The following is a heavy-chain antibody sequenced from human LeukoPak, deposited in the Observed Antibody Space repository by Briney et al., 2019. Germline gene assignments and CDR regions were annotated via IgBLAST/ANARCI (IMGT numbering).Heavy chain of an antibody. Sequence: AGGSLRLSCAASGFTFSSYGMHWVRQAPGKGLEWVAVISYDGSNKYYADSVKGRFTISRDNSKNTLYLQMNSLRAEDTAVYYCAKDRHIQLWLATLDYWGQGTLVTGSP. J-gene: IGHJ4*02. CDR1: GFTFSSYG. V-gene: IGHV3-30*18. CDR3: AKDRHIQLWLATLDY. CDR2: ISYDGSNK. D-gene: IGHD5-18*01.